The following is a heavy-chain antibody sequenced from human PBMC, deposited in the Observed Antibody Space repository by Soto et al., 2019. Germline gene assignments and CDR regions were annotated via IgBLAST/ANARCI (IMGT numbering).Heavy chain of an antibody. CDR2: VYYNGST. CDR3: ARVDYGKSPWFHP. D-gene: IGHD4-17*01. CDR1: GGSVSSHLYY. J-gene: IGHJ5*02. Sequence: QVQLQESGPGLVKPSDTLSLTCSVSGGSVSSHLYYWGWIRQPPGNGLEWIANVYYNGSTKYNPSLKSRVTISLDTSKIRFSLRLRSVTAADTAMYYCARVDYGKSPWFHPWGQGAPVTVST. V-gene: IGHV4-61*01.